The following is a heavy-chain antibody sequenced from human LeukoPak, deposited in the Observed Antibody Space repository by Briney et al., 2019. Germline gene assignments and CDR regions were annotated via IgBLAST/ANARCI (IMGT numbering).Heavy chain of an antibody. CDR2: ISAYNGNT. J-gene: IGHJ3*02. Sequence: ASVKVSCKASGYTFTSYGISWVRQAPGQGLEWMGWISAYNGNTNYAQKLQGRVTMTTDTSTSTAYMELRSMRADDTAVYYCSRDQQGGEHEGPESLLWNDAFDIWGQGTMVTVSS. CDR3: SRDQQGGEHEGPESLLWNDAFDI. V-gene: IGHV1-18*01. D-gene: IGHD3-3*01. CDR1: GYTFTSYG.